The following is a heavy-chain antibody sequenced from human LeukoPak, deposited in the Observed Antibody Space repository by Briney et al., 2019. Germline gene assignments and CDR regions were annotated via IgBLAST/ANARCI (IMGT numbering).Heavy chain of an antibody. CDR1: GFTFSDYD. CDR3: ARRGWLVNFDY. D-gene: IGHD6-19*01. Sequence: GGSLRLSCSASGFTFSDYDMNWFRQAPGRGLGWVSSISYLSSHVYYGDSVKGRFSISRDNSKNTLYLQMNTLRAEDTAIYHCARRGWLVNFDYWGQGTLVTVSS. J-gene: IGHJ4*02. V-gene: IGHV3-21*04. CDR2: ISYLSSHV.